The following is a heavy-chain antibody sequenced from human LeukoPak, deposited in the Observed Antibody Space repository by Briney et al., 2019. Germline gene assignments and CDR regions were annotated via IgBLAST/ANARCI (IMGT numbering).Heavy chain of an antibody. Sequence: GGSLRPSCAASGFTFSSYSMNWVRQAPGKGLEWVSSISSSSSYIYYADSVKGRFTISRDNAKNSLYLQMNSLRAEDTAVYYCARIPDDYGDYVDYWGQGTLVTVSS. V-gene: IGHV3-21*01. D-gene: IGHD4-17*01. CDR3: ARIPDDYGDYVDY. J-gene: IGHJ4*02. CDR2: ISSSSSYI. CDR1: GFTFSSYS.